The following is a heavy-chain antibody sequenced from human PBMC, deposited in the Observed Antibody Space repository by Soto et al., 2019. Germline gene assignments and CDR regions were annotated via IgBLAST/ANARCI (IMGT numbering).Heavy chain of an antibody. D-gene: IGHD1-26*01. V-gene: IGHV3-23*01. J-gene: IGHJ3*02. CDR2: LVGSGDDI. CDR3: AKDGIANNGIWEAVDM. CDR1: GFTFSAYA. Sequence: EVQLLESGGGLVQPGGSLRLSCAASGFTFSAYAMSWVRQAPGKGLEWVSGLVGSGDDISYAAYVRGRFTVSRDNSKNTLFLQLNSLRAEDTAVYYCAKDGIANNGIWEAVDMWGQGTKVTVSS.